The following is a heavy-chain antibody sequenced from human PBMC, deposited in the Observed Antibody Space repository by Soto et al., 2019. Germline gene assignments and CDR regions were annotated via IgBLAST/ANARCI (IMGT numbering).Heavy chain of an antibody. Sequence: SETLSLTCTVSGGSISSYYWSWIRQPPGKGLEWIGYIYYTGSTKYNPSLKSRVSMSVDTSKNQFSLRLISVTAADTAKYFCAREGNLGRWLQPLDFWGQGTLVTVSS. CDR1: GGSISSYY. CDR3: AREGNLGRWLQPLDF. V-gene: IGHV4-59*01. CDR2: IYYTGST. D-gene: IGHD5-12*01. J-gene: IGHJ4*02.